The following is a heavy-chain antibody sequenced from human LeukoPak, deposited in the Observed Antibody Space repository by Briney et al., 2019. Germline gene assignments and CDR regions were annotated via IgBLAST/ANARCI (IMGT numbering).Heavy chain of an antibody. Sequence: GGSLRLSCAASGFTFSSYSMNWVRQAPGKGLEWVSSISSSSSYIYYADSVKGRFTISRDNAKNSLYLQMNSLRAEDTAVYYCARRPLVGATAFDYWGQGTPVTVSS. CDR1: GFTFSSYS. D-gene: IGHD1-26*01. J-gene: IGHJ4*02. CDR3: ARRPLVGATAFDY. V-gene: IGHV3-21*01. CDR2: ISSSSSYI.